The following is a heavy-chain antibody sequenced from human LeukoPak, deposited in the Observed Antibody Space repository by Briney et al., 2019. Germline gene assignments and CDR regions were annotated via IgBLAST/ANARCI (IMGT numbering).Heavy chain of an antibody. CDR1: GGSISSYY. CDR3: ARDGPNYYDSSGYYDNWFDP. D-gene: IGHD3-22*01. CDR2: IYYSGST. Sequence: SETLSLTCTVSGGSISSYYWSWIRQPPGKGLEWIGYIYYSGSTNYNPSLKSRVTISVDTSKNQFSLKLSSVTAADTAVYYCARDGPNYYDSSGYYDNWFDPWGQGTLVTVSS. V-gene: IGHV4-59*01. J-gene: IGHJ5*02.